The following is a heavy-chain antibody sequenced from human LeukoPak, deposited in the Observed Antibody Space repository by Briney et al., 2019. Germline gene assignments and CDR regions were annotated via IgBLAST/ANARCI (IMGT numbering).Heavy chain of an antibody. D-gene: IGHD6-19*01. J-gene: IGHJ3*02. V-gene: IGHV3-7*01. CDR3: ARLQHSVAAFDI. CDR2: IKQDGSEK. CDR1: GLTFSSYW. Sequence: GGSLRLSCAASGLTFSSYWMSWVRQAPGKGLEWVANIKQDGSEKYYVDSVKGRFTISRDNAKNSLYLQMNSLRAEDTAVYYCARLQHSVAAFDIWGQGTMVTVSS.